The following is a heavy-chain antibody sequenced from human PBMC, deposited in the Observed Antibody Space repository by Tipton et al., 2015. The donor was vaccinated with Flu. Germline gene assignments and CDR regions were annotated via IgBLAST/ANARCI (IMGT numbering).Heavy chain of an antibody. CDR3: AGDNWGGVFVY. V-gene: IGHV4-59*01. D-gene: IGHD7-27*01. Sequence: TLSLTCTVSNDYLSDYYWNWIRQCPGKGLEWLGSIHYTGKTLHDPSLKSRVTMAVDTSTNQFFLNLTSVTAADTTVCFCAGDNWGGVFVYWGQGTMVTVSS. CDR1: NDYLSDYY. J-gene: IGHJ3*01. CDR2: IHYTGKT.